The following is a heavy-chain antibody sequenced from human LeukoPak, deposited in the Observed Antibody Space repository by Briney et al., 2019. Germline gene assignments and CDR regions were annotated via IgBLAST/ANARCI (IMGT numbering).Heavy chain of an antibody. CDR1: GFTLSRST. V-gene: IGHV3-23*01. J-gene: IGHJ4*02. D-gene: IGHD6-13*01. Sequence: GGSLRLSCAASGFTLSRSTMSWLRQAPGKGLEWVSAINSGGGTTSAESVKGRFTISRDDSKNTLYLQMNSLRAEDTAVYYCAKVETAAAATLRGFDYWGQGTLVTVSS. CDR3: AKVETAAAATLRGFDY. CDR2: INSGGGTT.